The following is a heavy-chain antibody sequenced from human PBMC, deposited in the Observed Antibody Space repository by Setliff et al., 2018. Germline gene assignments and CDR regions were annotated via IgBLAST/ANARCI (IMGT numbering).Heavy chain of an antibody. J-gene: IGHJ4*02. V-gene: IGHV3-7*03. CDR2: INQRESAK. CDR1: GFIFNNFW. Sequence: PGGSLSLSCSASGFIFNNFWMSWVRQAPGKGLEWVANINQRESAKLYVDSVKGRFTISRDNAENSLYLQMTSLRAEDTAVYYCARTDGTNLGYFDNWGQGTLVTVSS. D-gene: IGHD2-8*01. CDR3: ARTDGTNLGYFDN.